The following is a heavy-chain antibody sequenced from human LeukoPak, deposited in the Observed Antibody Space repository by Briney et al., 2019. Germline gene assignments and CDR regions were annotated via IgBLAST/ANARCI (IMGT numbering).Heavy chain of an antibody. J-gene: IGHJ5*02. CDR1: GGSISCGSYY. Sequence: SETLLLTCCVSGGSISCGSYYWSWMRQPAGKGLEWLGHIYPSGSTNYNPSLKSRVTMSVDTSKTQFSLKLSSVTAADTAVYYYARDAGDVLLWFGASKYNWFDPWGQGTLVTVSS. CDR2: IYPSGST. V-gene: IGHV4-61*09. D-gene: IGHD3-10*01. CDR3: ARDAGDVLLWFGASKYNWFDP.